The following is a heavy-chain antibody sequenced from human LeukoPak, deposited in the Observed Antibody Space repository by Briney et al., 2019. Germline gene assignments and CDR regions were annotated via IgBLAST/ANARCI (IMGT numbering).Heavy chain of an antibody. D-gene: IGHD2-15*01. Sequence: SETLSLTCTVSGDAVYYWNRIRQPAGKGLEWIGRIYNNESTWSNPSLKSRVSMSIDTSKNQFSLKLSSVTAADAAVYYCARDIGNHFGGLDHYYYDYWGPGTLVTVSS. V-gene: IGHV4-4*07. CDR3: ARDIGNHFGGLDHYYYDY. CDR1: GDAVYY. CDR2: IYNNEST. J-gene: IGHJ4*02.